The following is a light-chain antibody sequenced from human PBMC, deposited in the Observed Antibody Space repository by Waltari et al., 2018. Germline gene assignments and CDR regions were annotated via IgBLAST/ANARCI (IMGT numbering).Light chain of an antibody. J-gene: IGLJ2*01. CDR2: QDN. CDR3: QSYDSDEGVV. V-gene: IGLV6-57*03. CDR1: SDSIDSNY. Sequence: NSLLTHPHSVSESPGKTVTISCTRTSDSIDSNYVQLYHQRPGSAPPTVTFQDNQRPSGVPDRFSASIDTSSNSASLTISGLKTEDEALYYCQSYDSDEGVVFGGGTKLTVL.